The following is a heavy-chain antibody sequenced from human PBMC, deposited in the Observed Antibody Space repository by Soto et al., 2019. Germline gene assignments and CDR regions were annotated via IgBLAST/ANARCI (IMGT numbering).Heavy chain of an antibody. J-gene: IGHJ4*02. CDR2: IYYTGGT. Sequence: PSETLSLTCTVSGGSVNSDYYWTWIRQPPGKALEWIGHIYYTGGTFENPSLKSRLTMTVDTSKNRISLKLSSVTAADTAVYYCARVQKARGYNVCYFDYWGQGTLVTVSS. CDR3: ARVQKARGYNVCYFDY. CDR1: GGSVNSDYY. V-gene: IGHV4-30-4*01. D-gene: IGHD5-12*01.